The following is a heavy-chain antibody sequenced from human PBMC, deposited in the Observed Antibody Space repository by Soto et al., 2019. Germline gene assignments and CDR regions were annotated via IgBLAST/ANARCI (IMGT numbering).Heavy chain of an antibody. CDR1: GYTFTSYD. J-gene: IGHJ6*02. Sequence: QVQLVQSGAEVKKPGASVKVSCKASGYTFTSYDINWVRQATGQGFEWMGWMNPNSGNTGYAQKFQGRVTMTRNTSISTAYMELSSLRSEETGVYYCARIFGLDYGMDVWGQGTTVTVSS. V-gene: IGHV1-8*01. CDR2: MNPNSGNT. D-gene: IGHD2-15*01. CDR3: ARIFGLDYGMDV.